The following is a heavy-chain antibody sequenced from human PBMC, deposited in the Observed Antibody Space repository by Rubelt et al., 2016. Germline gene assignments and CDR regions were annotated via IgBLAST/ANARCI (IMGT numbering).Heavy chain of an antibody. J-gene: IGHJ4*02. CDR3: VRGDSSGWFSSYFFDY. Sequence: QLQLQESGPGLVKPSETLSLTCTVSGYSISSGYYWGWIRQPPGKGLEWIGSIYHSGSTYYNPSLKRRVTISVDTSKNQFSLKLSSVTAADTAVYYCVRGDSSGWFSSYFFDYWGQGTLVTVSS. V-gene: IGHV4-38-2*02. CDR1: GYSISSGYY. CDR2: IYHSGST. D-gene: IGHD6-19*01.